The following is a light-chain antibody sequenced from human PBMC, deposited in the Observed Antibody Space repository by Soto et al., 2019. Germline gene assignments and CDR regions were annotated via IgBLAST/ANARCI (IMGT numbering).Light chain of an antibody. Sequence: QLVLTQSPSASASLGASVKLTCTLSSGHGTYAIAWHQQQPDKGPRYLMKLNSDGSHSKGDGIPDRFSGSSSGAERHLTISSLQSEDEADYYCQTWGTAIHDVVFGGGTKLTVL. J-gene: IGLJ2*01. CDR1: SGHGTYA. CDR2: LNSDGSH. V-gene: IGLV4-69*01. CDR3: QTWGTAIHDVV.